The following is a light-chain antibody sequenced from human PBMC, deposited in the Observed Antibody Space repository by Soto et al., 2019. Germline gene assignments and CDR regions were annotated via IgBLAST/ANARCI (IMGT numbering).Light chain of an antibody. CDR1: QSVSTN. V-gene: IGKV3-15*01. CDR3: QRDSSSPS. Sequence: EIVMAQSPTTLSVSPGERATLSCWASQSVSTNLAWYQQKPGQVPSLLIYGASTSASGIPARFSGSGSGTEFTLTIGSVQSEDFAGYYCQRDSSSPSFGQGTRLEIK. J-gene: IGKJ5*01. CDR2: GAS.